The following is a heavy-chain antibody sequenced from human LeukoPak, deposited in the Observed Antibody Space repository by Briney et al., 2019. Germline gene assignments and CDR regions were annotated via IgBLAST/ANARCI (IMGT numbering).Heavy chain of an antibody. Sequence: GGSLRLSCAASGFTVSSNYMSWVRQAPGKGLEWVSVIYSGGSTYYADSVKGRFTISRDNSKNTLYPQMNSLRAEDTAVYYCARDHSGSYYVGGIDYWGQGTLVTVSS. CDR3: ARDHSGSYYVGGIDY. V-gene: IGHV3-53*01. CDR1: GFTVSSNY. CDR2: IYSGGST. J-gene: IGHJ4*02. D-gene: IGHD1-26*01.